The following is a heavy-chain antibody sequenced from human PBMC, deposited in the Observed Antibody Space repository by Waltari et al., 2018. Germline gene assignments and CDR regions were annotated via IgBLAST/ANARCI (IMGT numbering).Heavy chain of an antibody. Sequence: QLVESGGGLVPPGGSLGLSCSASGFWFRQSAMHWVRQAPGKGLEYVSTISSNGGNTYYADSVKDRFTISRDNSKNSLYLQMSNLRPEDTALYYCVKGKEVAGNDSWGQGAPVTVSS. V-gene: IGHV3-64D*08. CDR1: GFWFRQSA. J-gene: IGHJ4*02. D-gene: IGHD6-19*01. CDR3: VKGKEVAGNDS. CDR2: ISSNGGNT.